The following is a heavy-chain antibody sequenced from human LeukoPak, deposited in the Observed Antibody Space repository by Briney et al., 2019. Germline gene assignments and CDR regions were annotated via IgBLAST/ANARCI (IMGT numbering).Heavy chain of an antibody. CDR1: GGSISSSSYY. J-gene: IGHJ4*02. V-gene: IGHV4-39*01. Sequence: KPSETLSLTCTVSGGSISSSSYYWGWIRQPPGKGLEWIGSIYYSGSTYYNPSLKSRVTISVDTSKNQFSLKLSSVTAADTAVYYCARLGSSGWSVRGDYWGQGTLVTVSS. CDR2: IYYSGST. D-gene: IGHD6-19*01. CDR3: ARLGSSGWSVRGDY.